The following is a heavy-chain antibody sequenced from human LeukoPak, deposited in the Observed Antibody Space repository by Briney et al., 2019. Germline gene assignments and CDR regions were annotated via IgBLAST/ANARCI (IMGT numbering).Heavy chain of an antibody. CDR2: INPNSGGT. Sequence: GASVKVSCKASGGTFSSYAISWVRQAPGQGLEWMGWINPNSGGTNYAQKFQGRVTMTRDTSISTAYMELSRLRSDDTAVYYCARESLLGIAVAGLFDYWGQGTLVTVSS. V-gene: IGHV1-2*02. D-gene: IGHD6-19*01. CDR1: GGTFSSYA. J-gene: IGHJ4*02. CDR3: ARESLLGIAVAGLFDY.